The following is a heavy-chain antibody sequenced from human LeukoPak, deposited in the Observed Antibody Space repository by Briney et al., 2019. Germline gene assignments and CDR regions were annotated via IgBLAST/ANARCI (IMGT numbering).Heavy chain of an antibody. J-gene: IGHJ3*02. Sequence: SETLSLTCTVSGYSLSRGYYWGWIRPPPGKGLEWIGSIYHSGSTYYNPSLKRRVTISVDTSKNQFSLKLSSVTAADTVVYYCARETGGTYAVLTSEAFDIWGQGTMVTVSS. V-gene: IGHV4-38-2*02. CDR2: IYHSGST. CDR1: GYSLSRGYY. D-gene: IGHD3-16*01. CDR3: ARETGGTYAVLTSEAFDI.